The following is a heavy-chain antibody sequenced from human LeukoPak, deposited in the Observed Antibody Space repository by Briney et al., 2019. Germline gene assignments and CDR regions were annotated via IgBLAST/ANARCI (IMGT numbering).Heavy chain of an antibody. CDR2: ISSSSSYI. J-gene: IGHJ3*02. CDR1: GFTFSSYS. CDR3: AKESPREAFDI. V-gene: IGHV3-21*01. Sequence: GGSLRLSCAASGFTFSSYSMNWVRQAPGKGLEWVSSISSSSSYIYYADSVKGRFTISRDNAKNSLYLQMNSLRAEDTAVYYCAKESPREAFDIWGQGTMVTVSS. D-gene: IGHD5-24*01.